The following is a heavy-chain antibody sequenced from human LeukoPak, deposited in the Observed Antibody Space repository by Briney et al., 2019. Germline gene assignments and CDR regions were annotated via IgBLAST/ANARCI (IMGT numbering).Heavy chain of an antibody. CDR3: ARGPRWYYFDY. Sequence: PGGSLRLSCSASGFTFSSFWMHWVRQTPEKGLVWVSRINLDGSGTTYADSVKGRFTISRDNAKISLYLQMNSLRAEDTAVYYCARGPRWYYFDYWGQGTLVTVSS. CDR2: INLDGSGT. D-gene: IGHD4-23*01. V-gene: IGHV3-74*01. CDR1: GFTFSSFW. J-gene: IGHJ4*02.